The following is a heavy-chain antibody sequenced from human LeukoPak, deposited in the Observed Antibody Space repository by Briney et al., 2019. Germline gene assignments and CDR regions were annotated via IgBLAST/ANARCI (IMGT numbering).Heavy chain of an antibody. D-gene: IGHD4-17*01. J-gene: IGHJ4*02. V-gene: IGHV4-4*02. CDR1: GGSISSRNW. CDR3: ARASHDYGDYSHFDC. CDR2: IYHSGST. Sequence: SETLSLTCAVSGGSISSRNWWSWVRQPPGKGLEWIGEIYHSGSTNYNPSLKTRVTISVDKSKNQFSLKLSSVTAADTAVYYCARASHDYGDYSHFDCWGQGTLVTVSS.